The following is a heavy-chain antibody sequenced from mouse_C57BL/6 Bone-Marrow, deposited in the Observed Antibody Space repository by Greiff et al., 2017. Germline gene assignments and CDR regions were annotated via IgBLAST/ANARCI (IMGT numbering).Heavy chain of an antibody. J-gene: IGHJ2*01. D-gene: IGHD2-1*01. CDR1: GFNIKDDY. V-gene: IGHV14-4*01. CDR3: TTWGVTATFYDFDY. CDR2: IDPENGDT. Sequence: VQLQQSGAELVRPGASVKLSCTASGFNIKDDYMHWVKQRPEQGLEWIGWIDPENGDTEYASKFQGKATITADTSSNTAYLQLSSLTSEDTAVYYCTTWGVTATFYDFDYWGQGTTLTVSS.